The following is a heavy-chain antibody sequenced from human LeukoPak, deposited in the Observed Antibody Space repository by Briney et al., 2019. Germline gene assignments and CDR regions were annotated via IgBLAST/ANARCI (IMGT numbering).Heavy chain of an antibody. Sequence: GGSLRLSCAASGFTFSSYAMSWVRQAPGKGLEWVSAISGSGGSTYYADSVKGRFTISRDNSKNTLYLQVNSLRAEDTAVYYCAKRSGYEPGDEWFDPWGQGTLVTVSS. CDR2: ISGSGGST. CDR3: AKRSGYEPGDEWFDP. D-gene: IGHD5-12*01. CDR1: GFTFSSYA. J-gene: IGHJ5*02. V-gene: IGHV3-23*01.